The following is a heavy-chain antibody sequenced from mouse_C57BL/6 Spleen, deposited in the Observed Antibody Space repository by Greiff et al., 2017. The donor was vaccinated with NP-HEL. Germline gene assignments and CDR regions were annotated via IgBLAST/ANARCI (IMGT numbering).Heavy chain of an antibody. V-gene: IGHV6-3*01. CDR3: TSTPPYYAMDY. CDR1: GFTFSNYW. J-gene: IGHJ4*01. CDR2: IRLKSDNYAT. D-gene: IGHD2-1*01. Sequence: EVQGVESGGGLVQPGGSMKLSCVASGFTFSNYWMNWVRQSPEKGLEWVAQIRLKSDNYATHYAESVKGRFTISRDDSKSSVYLQMNNLRAEDTGIYYCTSTPPYYAMDYWGQGTSVTVSS.